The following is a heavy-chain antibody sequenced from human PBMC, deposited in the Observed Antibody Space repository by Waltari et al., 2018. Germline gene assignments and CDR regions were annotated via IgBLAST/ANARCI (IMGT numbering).Heavy chain of an antibody. Sequence: EEQLVESGGDLVKPGGSLRLSCAGSGFTFSSYSMNWVRQAPGKGLECVSSISSTGYYIYYADSVRGRFTISRDNANNSLYLQMNNLRADDTAIYYCARGFWFTTVTTFTWFDPWGQGTLVTVSS. D-gene: IGHD4-17*01. CDR2: ISSTGYYI. CDR3: ARGFWFTTVTTFTWFDP. V-gene: IGHV3-21*01. CDR1: GFTFSSYS. J-gene: IGHJ5*02.